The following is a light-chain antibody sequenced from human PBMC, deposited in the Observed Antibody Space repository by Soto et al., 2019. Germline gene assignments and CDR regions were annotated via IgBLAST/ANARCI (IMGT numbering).Light chain of an antibody. V-gene: IGKV1-9*01. Sequence: DIQLTQSPSFLSASVGDRVTITCRASQGISSYLAWYQQNPGKAPKLLIYAASTLQTGVPSRFSGSGSGTEFTLTFSSLQPEDFATYYCHQLNRYPPYTFGQGTKVEIK. CDR2: AAS. CDR1: QGISSY. J-gene: IGKJ2*01. CDR3: HQLNRYPPYT.